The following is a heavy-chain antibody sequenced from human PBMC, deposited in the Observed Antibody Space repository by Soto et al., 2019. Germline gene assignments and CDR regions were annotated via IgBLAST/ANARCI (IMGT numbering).Heavy chain of an antibody. CDR1: GCTFTSYV. J-gene: IGHJ4*02. CDR3: AKDLMGGRPVY. D-gene: IGHD1-26*01. V-gene: IGHV3-30*18. CDR2: ISYDGSNK. Sequence: QVQLVESGGGVVQPGRSLRLSCAASGCTFTSYVMHWVRQAPGKGLEWVAVISYDGSNKYYADSVKGRFTISRDNSKNTLYLQMNSLRAEDTAVYYCAKDLMGGRPVYWGQGTLVTVSS.